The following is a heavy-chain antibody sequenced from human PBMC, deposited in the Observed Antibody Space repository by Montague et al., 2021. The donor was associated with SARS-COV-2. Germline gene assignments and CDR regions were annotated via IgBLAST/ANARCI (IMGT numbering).Heavy chain of an antibody. CDR3: ARGAPGRCSGGSCSRDNWFDP. CDR2: IYTSGST. J-gene: IGHJ5*02. CDR1: GGSISSGSYY. Sequence: TLSLTCTVSGGSISSGSYYWSWIRQPAGKGLEWIGRIYTSGSTTSNPSLKSRVTISVGTAQNQFSLKLSSVTAADTAVYYCARGAPGRCSGGSCSRDNWFDPWGQGTLVTVSS. V-gene: IGHV4-61*02. D-gene: IGHD2-15*01.